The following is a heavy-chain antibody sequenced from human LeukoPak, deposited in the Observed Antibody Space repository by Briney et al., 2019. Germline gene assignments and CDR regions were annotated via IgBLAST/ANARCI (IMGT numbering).Heavy chain of an antibody. CDR3: AREGYDYVWQTTEQDGMDV. D-gene: IGHD3-16*01. Sequence: PGGSLRLSCAASGFTFSSYWMHWVLQAPGKELVWVSRINTDGSSTSYADSVKGRFTISRDNARDSLHLQMNSLRVEDTAVYYCAREGYDYVWQTTEQDGMDVWGQGTTVTVSS. J-gene: IGHJ6*02. CDR1: GFTFSSYW. CDR2: INTDGSST. V-gene: IGHV3-74*01.